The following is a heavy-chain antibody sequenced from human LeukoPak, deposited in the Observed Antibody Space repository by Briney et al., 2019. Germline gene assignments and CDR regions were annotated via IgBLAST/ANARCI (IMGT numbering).Heavy chain of an antibody. V-gene: IGHV3-48*02. J-gene: IGHJ4*02. CDR3: ARVRSGYHLDY. D-gene: IGHD3-22*01. CDR1: GFTFSSYS. Sequence: GGSLRLSCAASGFTFSSYSMNWVRQAPGEGLEWVSFISTSGNTIYYADSVKGRFTISRDNAKNSLYLQMNSLRDEDTAVYYCARVRSGYHLDYWGQGTLVTVSS. CDR2: ISTSGNTI.